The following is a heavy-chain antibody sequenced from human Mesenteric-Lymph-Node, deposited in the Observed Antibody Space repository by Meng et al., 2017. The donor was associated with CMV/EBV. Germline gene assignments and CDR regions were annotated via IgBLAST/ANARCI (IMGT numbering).Heavy chain of an antibody. V-gene: IGHV3-74*01. CDR2: INSDGSST. Sequence: GESLKISCAASGFTFRSYWMHWVRQAPGKGLVWVSRINSDGSSTTYADSVKGRFTISRDNAKNTLYLQMNSLRAEDTAVYSCARANMEYYYDSSGYYHDYWGQGTLVTVSS. D-gene: IGHD3-22*01. CDR1: GFTFRSYW. J-gene: IGHJ4*02. CDR3: ARANMEYYYDSSGYYHDY.